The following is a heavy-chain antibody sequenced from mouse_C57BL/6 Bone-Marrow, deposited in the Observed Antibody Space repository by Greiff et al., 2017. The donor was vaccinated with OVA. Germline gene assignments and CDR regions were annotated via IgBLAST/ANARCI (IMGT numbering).Heavy chain of an antibody. CDR3: AREGIITTASDY. Sequence: VQLQQPGAELVMPGASVKLSCKASGYTFTSYWMHWVKQRPGQGLEWIGEIDPSDSYTNYNQKFKGKSTLTVDKSSSTAYMHLSSLTSEDSAVYYCAREGIITTASDYWGQGASVTVSS. V-gene: IGHV1-69*01. D-gene: IGHD1-1*01. CDR2: IDPSDSYT. J-gene: IGHJ4*01. CDR1: GYTFTSYW.